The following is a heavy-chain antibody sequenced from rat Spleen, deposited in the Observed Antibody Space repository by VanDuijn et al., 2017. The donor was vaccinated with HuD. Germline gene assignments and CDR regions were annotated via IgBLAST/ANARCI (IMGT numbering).Heavy chain of an antibody. V-gene: IGHV5-58*01. CDR3: TTYSDYATSPFGY. CDR1: GFTFSSFW. D-gene: IGHD1-6*01. J-gene: IGHJ3*01. Sequence: EVQLVESGGVLVQPGRSLKLSCAASGFTFSSFWMYWIRQAPGKGLEWVSSINTDGGSTYYSDSVKGRFTISRDNTKTTLYLQMDSLRSEDSATYYCTTYSDYATSPFGYWGRGALVTVSS. CDR2: INTDGGST.